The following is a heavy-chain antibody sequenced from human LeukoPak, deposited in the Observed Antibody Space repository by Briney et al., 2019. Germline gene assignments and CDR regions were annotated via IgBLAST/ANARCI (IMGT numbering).Heavy chain of an antibody. J-gene: IGHJ5*02. V-gene: IGHV3-23*01. Sequence: GGSLRLSCAASGFTFSSYAMSWVRQAPGKGLEWVSAISGSGGSTYYADSAKGRFTISRDNAKNSLYLQMNSLRAEDTAVYYCARTTWEAYCGGDCHNWFDPWGQGTLVTVSS. CDR1: GFTFSSYA. D-gene: IGHD2-21*02. CDR2: ISGSGGST. CDR3: ARTTWEAYCGGDCHNWFDP.